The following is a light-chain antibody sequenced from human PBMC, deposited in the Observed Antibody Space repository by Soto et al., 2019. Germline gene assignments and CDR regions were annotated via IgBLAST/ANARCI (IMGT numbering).Light chain of an antibody. CDR2: DAS. CDR1: QSVTSSY. CDR3: QQYNSSMWT. Sequence: EIVLTQSPGTLSLSPGDRATLSCRTSQSVTSSYVAWYQQRPGQAPRLVIYDASSRAAGIPDRFSGSGSGTDFTLAISGLEPEDFAVYYCQQYNSSMWTFGQGTKVDIK. J-gene: IGKJ1*01. V-gene: IGKV3-20*01.